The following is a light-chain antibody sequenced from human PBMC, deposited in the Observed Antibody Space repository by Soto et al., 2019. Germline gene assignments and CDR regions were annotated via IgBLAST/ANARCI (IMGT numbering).Light chain of an antibody. CDR1: SSNIGAGYD. Sequence: QAVVTQPPSVSGAPGQRVTISCTGSSSNIGAGYDVHGYQQLPGTAPKLLISGNNNRPSGVPDRFSGSKSGTSASLAITGLQAEDEADYYCQSYDSSLSGSVFGGGTKLTVL. CDR3: QSYDSSLSGSV. V-gene: IGLV1-40*01. J-gene: IGLJ3*02. CDR2: GNN.